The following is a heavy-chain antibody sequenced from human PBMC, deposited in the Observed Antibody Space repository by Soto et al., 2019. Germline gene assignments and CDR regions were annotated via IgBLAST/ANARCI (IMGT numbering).Heavy chain of an antibody. CDR2: IIPIFGTA. CDR1: GYTFTSYA. CDR3: ARSVWFGDHYYYGMDV. D-gene: IGHD3-10*01. V-gene: IGHV1-69*13. Sequence: SVKVSCKASGYTFTSYAISWVRQAPGQGLEWMGGIIPIFGTANYAQKFQGRVTITADESTSTAYMELSSLRSEDTAVYYCARSVWFGDHYYYGMDVWGQGTTVTVSS. J-gene: IGHJ6*02.